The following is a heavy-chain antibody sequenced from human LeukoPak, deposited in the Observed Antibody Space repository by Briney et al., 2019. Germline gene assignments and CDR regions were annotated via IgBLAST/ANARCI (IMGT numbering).Heavy chain of an antibody. CDR3: SRDTGSYYSVGMDV. Sequence: GASVKVSCKASGYAFTTNGISWVRQAPGQGLEWMGWINTYNGNTNYAQKFQGRVSMTTDTSTSTVYMELRSLRSDDTAVYYCSRDTGSYYSVGMDVWGQGTTVTASS. J-gene: IGHJ6*02. CDR2: INTYNGNT. D-gene: IGHD1-26*01. CDR1: GYAFTTNG. V-gene: IGHV1-18*01.